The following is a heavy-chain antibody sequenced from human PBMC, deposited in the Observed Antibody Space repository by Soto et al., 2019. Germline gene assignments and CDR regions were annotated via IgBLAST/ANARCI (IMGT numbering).Heavy chain of an antibody. CDR3: ARDRFYDISVDYYYYGMDV. V-gene: IGHV4-59*01. D-gene: IGHD3-9*01. Sequence: SETLSLTCTVSGVSISSYYWSWIRQPPGKGLEWIGYIYYSGSTNYNPSLKSRVTISVDTSKNQFSLKLSSVTAADTAVYYCARDRFYDISVDYYYYGMDVWGQGTTVTVSS. CDR2: IYYSGST. J-gene: IGHJ6*02. CDR1: GVSISSYY.